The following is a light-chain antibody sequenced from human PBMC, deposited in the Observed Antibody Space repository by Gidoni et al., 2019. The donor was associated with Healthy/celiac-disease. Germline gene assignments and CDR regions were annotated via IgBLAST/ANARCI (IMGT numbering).Light chain of an antibody. CDR2: GAS. Sequence: EIAMTQSPATLSVSPGGRATLSCRANQSVSSNLGWYQQKPGQAPRLLIYGASTRATSIPARFSGSGSRTEFTLTSSRLQSEDFAVYYCQQNNIWAWGFGQGTKVEIK. V-gene: IGKV3-15*01. CDR1: QSVSSN. CDR3: QQNNIWAWG. J-gene: IGKJ1*01.